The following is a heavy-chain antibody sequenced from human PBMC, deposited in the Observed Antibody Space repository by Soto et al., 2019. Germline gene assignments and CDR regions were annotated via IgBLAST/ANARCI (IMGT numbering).Heavy chain of an antibody. D-gene: IGHD3-3*01. CDR3: ARDQFGVAL. CDR2: IYYSGST. CDR1: CGSISSYY. V-gene: IGHV4-59*01. Sequence: SETLSLTRTVSCGSISSYYWSWIRQPPGKGLEWIGYIYYSGSTNYNPSLKSRVTISVDTSKNQFSLKLSSVTAADTAVYYCARDQFGVALWGQGTLVTVSS. J-gene: IGHJ4*02.